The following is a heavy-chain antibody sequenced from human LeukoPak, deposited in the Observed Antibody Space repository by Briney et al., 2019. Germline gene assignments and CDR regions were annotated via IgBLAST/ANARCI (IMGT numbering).Heavy chain of an antibody. J-gene: IGHJ4*02. CDR1: GYTFTSYG. D-gene: IGHD5-12*01. CDR2: IRIDNGNT. CDR3: LSGYDLYY. Sequence: ASVKVSCKASGYTFTSYGISWVRQAPGQGLEWMGWIRIDNGNTKYAQKLQGRVTMTTDTSTSTAYMELRSLTSDDTAVYYCLSGYDLYYWGQGTLVTVSS. V-gene: IGHV1-18*01.